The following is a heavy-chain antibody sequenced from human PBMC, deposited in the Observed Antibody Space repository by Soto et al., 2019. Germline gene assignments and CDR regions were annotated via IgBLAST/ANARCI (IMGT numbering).Heavy chain of an antibody. J-gene: IGHJ6*02. Sequence: PGGSLRLSCAASGFTFSDYYMSWIRQAPGKGPEWVSYISSSGSTIYYADSVKGRFTISRDNAKNSLYLQMNSLRAEDTAVYYCARENYDSSGYQIYYYYGMDVWGQGTTVTVSS. CDR2: ISSSGSTI. V-gene: IGHV3-11*01. CDR1: GFTFSDYY. D-gene: IGHD3-22*01. CDR3: ARENYDSSGYQIYYYYGMDV.